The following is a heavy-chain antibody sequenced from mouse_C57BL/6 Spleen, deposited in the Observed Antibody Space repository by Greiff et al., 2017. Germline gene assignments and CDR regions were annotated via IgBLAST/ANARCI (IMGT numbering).Heavy chain of an antibody. CDR1: GYAFSSSW. CDR3: ARWDYGSSGGFAD. D-gene: IGHD1-1*01. Sequence: LEESGPELVKPGASVKISCKASGYAFSSSWMNWVKQRPGKGLAWIGRIYPGVGDTNYTGTFKGKVTLTADKSSSTAYMQLSSLTSEDSAVYFGARWDYGSSGGFADWGQGTLVTVSA. J-gene: IGHJ3*01. V-gene: IGHV1-82*01. CDR2: IYPGVGDT.